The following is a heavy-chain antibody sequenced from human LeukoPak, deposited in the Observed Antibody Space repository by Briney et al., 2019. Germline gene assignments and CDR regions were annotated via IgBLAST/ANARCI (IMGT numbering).Heavy chain of an antibody. CDR2: INSSGGST. Sequence: GASVKVSCKASGYTFTSYYMHWVRQAPGQGLEWMGIINSSGGSTSYAQKFQGRVTMTRDTSTSTVYMELSSLRSEDTAVYYCARDPVIVGATDGGYYYYYYGMDVWGQGTTVTVSS. V-gene: IGHV1-46*01. D-gene: IGHD1-26*01. CDR1: GYTFTSYY. J-gene: IGHJ6*02. CDR3: ARDPVIVGATDGGYYYYYYGMDV.